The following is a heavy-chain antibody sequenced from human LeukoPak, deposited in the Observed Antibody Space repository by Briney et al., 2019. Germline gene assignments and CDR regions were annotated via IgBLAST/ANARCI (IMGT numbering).Heavy chain of an antibody. J-gene: IGHJ4*02. D-gene: IGHD5-12*01. CDR2: ISPYNGKT. V-gene: IGHV1-18*01. CDR3: ARDFPDAYSGYDPLDY. CDR1: DYTFSNYG. Sequence: ASVKVSCKASDYTFSNYGINWVRQAPGHGLEWMGWISPYNGKTNYAQKLQGRVTMTTDTSTSTAYMELRSLRSDGTAVYYCARDFPDAYSGYDPLDYWGQGTLVAVSS.